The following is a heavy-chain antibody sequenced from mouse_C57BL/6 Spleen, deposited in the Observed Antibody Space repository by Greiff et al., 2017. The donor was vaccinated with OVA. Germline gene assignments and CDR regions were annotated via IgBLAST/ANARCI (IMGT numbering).Heavy chain of an antibody. CDR3: ARYSRYHYYARDY. CDR1: GYTFTSYW. J-gene: IGHJ4*01. Sequence: VQLQQPGAELVRPGSSVKLSCKASGYTFTSYWMHWVKQRPIQGLEWIGNIDPSDSETHYNQKFKDKATLTVDKSSSTAYMQLSSLTSEDAAVYYCARYSRYHYYARDYWGQGTSVTVSS. CDR2: IDPSDSET. V-gene: IGHV1-52*01. D-gene: IGHD1-1*01.